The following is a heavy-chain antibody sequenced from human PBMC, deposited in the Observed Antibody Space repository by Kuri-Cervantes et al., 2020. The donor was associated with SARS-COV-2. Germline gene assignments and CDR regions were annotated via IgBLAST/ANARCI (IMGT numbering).Heavy chain of an antibody. CDR2: IKQDGSEK. CDR3: ARRFHQYQLPHWYFDL. V-gene: IGHV3-7*01. Sequence: LSLTCAASGFTFSRYWMSWVRQAPGKGLEWVANIKQDGSEKYYVDSVKGRFTISRDNAKNSLYLQMNSLRAEDTAVYYCARRFHQYQLPHWYFDLWGRGTLVTVSS. D-gene: IGHD2-2*01. CDR1: GFTFSRYW. J-gene: IGHJ2*01.